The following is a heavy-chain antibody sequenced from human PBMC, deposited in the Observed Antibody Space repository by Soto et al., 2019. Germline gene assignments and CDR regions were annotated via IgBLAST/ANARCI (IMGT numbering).Heavy chain of an antibody. Sequence: QVQLVQSGAEVKKPGASVRVSCKASGYTFTSYDIYWVRQATGQGCEWMGWMNPFSGNAVYTQKFKDRVTMTRDTSINTAYMEMSGLRSEDTAVYYCTRGQGNHWGQGPLVTVSS. J-gene: IGHJ4*02. CDR1: GYTFTSYD. CDR2: MNPFSGNA. CDR3: TRGQGNH. V-gene: IGHV1-8*01.